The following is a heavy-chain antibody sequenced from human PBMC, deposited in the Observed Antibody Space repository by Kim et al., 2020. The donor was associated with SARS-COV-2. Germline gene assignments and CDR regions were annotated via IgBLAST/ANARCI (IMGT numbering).Heavy chain of an antibody. Sequence: GGSLRLSCAASGFTFSSYAMSWVRQAPGKGLEWVSAISGSGGSTYYADSVKGRFTISRDNSKNTLYLQMNSLRAEDTAVYYCAKGREGSGSYYTIDYWGQGTLVTVSS. CDR3: AKGREGSGSYYTIDY. J-gene: IGHJ4*02. V-gene: IGHV3-23*01. D-gene: IGHD3-10*01. CDR1: GFTFSSYA. CDR2: ISGSGGST.